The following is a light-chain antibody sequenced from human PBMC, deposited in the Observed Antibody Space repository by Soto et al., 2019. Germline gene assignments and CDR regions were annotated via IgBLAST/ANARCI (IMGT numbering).Light chain of an antibody. V-gene: IGKV1-5*01. Sequence: TQSPGTLSLSPGERATLSCRASQSITTWLAWYQQRPGKAPKLLIYDVSSLQSGVPSRFRGSGSGTDFTFTISRLQPEDIATYYCQQYENLPTFGQGTRLEIK. CDR2: DVS. CDR1: QSITTW. CDR3: QQYENLPT. J-gene: IGKJ5*01.